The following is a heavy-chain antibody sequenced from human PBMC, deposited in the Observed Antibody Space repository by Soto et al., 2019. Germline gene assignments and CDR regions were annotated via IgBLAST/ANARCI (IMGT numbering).Heavy chain of an antibody. V-gene: IGHV1-69*01. CDR1: GGTLSSYA. CDR3: ATITIVGVDYYYYYGMDV. D-gene: IGHD3-3*01. J-gene: IGHJ6*02. CDR2: IIPIFGTA. Sequence: QVQLVQSGAEVKKPGSSGKVSCKASGGTLSSYAISWVRQAPGQGLEGMGGIIPIFGTANYAQKFQGRVTITADESTSTTYMELSSRRSEDTAVYYCATITIVGVDYYYYYGMDVWGQGTTVTVS.